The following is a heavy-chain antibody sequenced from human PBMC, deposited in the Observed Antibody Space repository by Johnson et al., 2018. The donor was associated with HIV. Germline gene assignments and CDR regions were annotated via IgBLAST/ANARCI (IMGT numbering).Heavy chain of an antibody. CDR1: GFTFSSYW. D-gene: IGHD1-26*01. J-gene: IGHJ3*02. CDR3: ARDSGSYQGAFDI. V-gene: IGHV3-7*01. CDR2: IKQDGSEN. Sequence: VQLVESGGGVVRPGGSLRLSCAASGFTFSSYWMSWVRQAPGQGLEWVANIKQDGSENYYVDSVKGRFTSSRDNAKNSLYLQMNSLRAEDTAVYYCARDSGSYQGAFDIWGQGTMVTVSS.